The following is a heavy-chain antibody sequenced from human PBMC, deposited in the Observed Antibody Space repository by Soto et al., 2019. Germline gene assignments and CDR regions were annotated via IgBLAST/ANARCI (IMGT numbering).Heavy chain of an antibody. Sequence: HGESLKISCKGSGYSFTSYWIGWVRQMPGKGLEWMGIIYPGDSDTRYSPSFQGQVTISADKSISTAYLQWSSLKASDTPMYYCARPADSSGYYHWLVFDIWGQGTMVTVSS. CDR2: IYPGDSDT. V-gene: IGHV5-51*01. J-gene: IGHJ3*02. CDR3: ARPADSSGYYHWLVFDI. D-gene: IGHD3-22*01. CDR1: GYSFTSYW.